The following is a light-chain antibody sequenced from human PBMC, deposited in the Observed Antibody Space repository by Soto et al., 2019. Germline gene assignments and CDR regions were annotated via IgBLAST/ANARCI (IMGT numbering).Light chain of an antibody. CDR1: QSISSW. CDR3: QQYNSYSVPYT. Sequence: DIQMTQSPSTLSASVGDRVTITCRASQSISSWLAWYQQKPGKAPKLLIYDASSLESGVPSRFSGSGSGPEFTLNISSLQPDDFATYYCQQYNSYSVPYTFGQGTKLEIK. V-gene: IGKV1-5*01. J-gene: IGKJ2*01. CDR2: DAS.